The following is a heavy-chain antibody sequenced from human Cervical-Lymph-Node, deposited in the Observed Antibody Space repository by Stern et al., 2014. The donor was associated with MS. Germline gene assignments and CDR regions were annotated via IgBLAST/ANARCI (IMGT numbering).Heavy chain of an antibody. V-gene: IGHV4-59*01. CDR3: ARSGISWLEVDY. Sequence: VQLVESGPGLVRPSETLSLTCTVSGGSIRTYYWSWIRQPPGKGLEWIGDMYYSGSLTTNYNPSLKSRVTISVDTSKNQFSLRMTSVTAADTAVYFCARSGISWLEVDYWGQGALVTVSS. CDR1: GGSIRTYY. J-gene: IGHJ4*02. D-gene: IGHD3-22*01. CDR2: MYYSGSLTT.